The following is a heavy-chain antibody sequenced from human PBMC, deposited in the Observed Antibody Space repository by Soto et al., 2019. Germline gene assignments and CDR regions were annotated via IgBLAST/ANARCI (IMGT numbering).Heavy chain of an antibody. CDR2: IYYSGST. CDR3: ARHGEHSSSWYFDY. J-gene: IGHJ4*02. Sequence: QVQLQESGPGLVKPSETLSLTCTVSGGSISSYYWSWIRQSPGKGLEWSGYIYYSGSTNYNPSLKSRVTRSVDTSKNQSALKLSSVTAAVAAVYYCARHGEHSSSWYFDYWGQGTLVTVSS. CDR1: GGSISSYY. D-gene: IGHD6-13*01. V-gene: IGHV4-59*08.